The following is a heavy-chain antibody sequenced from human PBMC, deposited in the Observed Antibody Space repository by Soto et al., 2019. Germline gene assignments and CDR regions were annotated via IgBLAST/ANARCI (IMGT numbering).Heavy chain of an antibody. Sequence: SSETLSLTCTVSGGSISSYYWSWIRQPPGKGLEWIGYIYYSGSTNYNPSLKSRVTISVDTSKNQFSLKLSSVTAADTAVYYCARYGYSGYDPHFAYWGQGTLVTVSS. D-gene: IGHD5-12*01. V-gene: IGHV4-59*01. J-gene: IGHJ4*02. CDR2: IYYSGST. CDR1: GGSISSYY. CDR3: ARYGYSGYDPHFAY.